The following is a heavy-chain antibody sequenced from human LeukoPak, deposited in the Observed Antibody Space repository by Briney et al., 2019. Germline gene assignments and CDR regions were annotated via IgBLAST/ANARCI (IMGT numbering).Heavy chain of an antibody. CDR3: ARLDWDYGMDA. D-gene: IGHD3-9*01. J-gene: IGHJ6*04. Sequence: SETLSLTCTVSGGSISSYYWSWIRQPPGKGLEWIGYIYYSGSTNYNPSLKSRVTISVDTSKNQFSLKLSSVTAADTAVYYCARLDWDYGMDAWGKGTTVTVSS. CDR1: GGSISSYY. V-gene: IGHV4-59*01. CDR2: IYYSGST.